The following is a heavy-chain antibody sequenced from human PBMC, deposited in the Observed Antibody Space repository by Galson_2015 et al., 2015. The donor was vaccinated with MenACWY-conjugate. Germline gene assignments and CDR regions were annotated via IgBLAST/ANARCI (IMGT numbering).Heavy chain of an antibody. J-gene: IGHJ4*02. Sequence: SLRLSCAASGFTFSSYWMHWVRHAPGKGLARVSLINSDGSSTSYADSVTGRFTISRDNAKNTLYLQMNSLRAEDTAVYYCAVYCSSTRCYGASGGYWGQGTLVTVSS. CDR2: INSDGSST. CDR3: AVYCSSTRCYGASGGY. D-gene: IGHD2-2*01. CDR1: GFTFSSYW. V-gene: IGHV3-74*01.